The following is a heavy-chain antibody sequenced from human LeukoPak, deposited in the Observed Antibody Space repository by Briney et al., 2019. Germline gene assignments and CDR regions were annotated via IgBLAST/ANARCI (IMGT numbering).Heavy chain of an antibody. CDR2: INPNSGVA. CDR3: ARDRGYGDFYFDY. D-gene: IGHD4-17*01. CDR1: GYTFTSYA. J-gene: IGHJ4*02. V-gene: IGHV1-2*02. Sequence: ASVKVSCKASGYTFTSYAMHWVRQAPGQGLEWMGWINPNSGVANYAQKFLGRVTITRDTSVSTAYMELTRLRSDDTAVYYCARDRGYGDFYFDYWGQGTLVTVSS.